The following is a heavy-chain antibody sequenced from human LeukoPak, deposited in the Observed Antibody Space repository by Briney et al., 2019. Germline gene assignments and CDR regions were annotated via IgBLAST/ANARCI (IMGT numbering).Heavy chain of an antibody. D-gene: IGHD2-2*01. CDR1: GFTFSNAW. J-gene: IGHJ4*02. Sequence: GGSLRLSCAASGFTFSNAWMSWVRQAPGKRLEWVGRIKSKTDGGTTDYAAPVKGRFTISRDDSKNTLYLQMNSLKTEDTAVYYCTTGLVVVPAATALDYWGQGTLVTVSS. CDR2: IKSKTDGGTT. CDR3: TTGLVVVPAATALDY. V-gene: IGHV3-15*01.